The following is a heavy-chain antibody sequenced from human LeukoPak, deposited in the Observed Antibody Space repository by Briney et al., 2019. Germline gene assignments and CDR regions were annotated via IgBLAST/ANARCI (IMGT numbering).Heavy chain of an antibody. J-gene: IGHJ4*02. Sequence: GRSLRLSCAASGFTFDDYAMHWVRQAPGKGLEWVSGISWNSGSIGYADSVKGRFTISRDNAKNSLYLQMNSLRAEDTAVYYCARAGAYSSSSSYFDYWGQGTLVTVSS. CDR3: ARAGAYSSSSSYFDY. CDR2: ISWNSGSI. D-gene: IGHD6-6*01. CDR1: GFTFDDYA. V-gene: IGHV3-9*01.